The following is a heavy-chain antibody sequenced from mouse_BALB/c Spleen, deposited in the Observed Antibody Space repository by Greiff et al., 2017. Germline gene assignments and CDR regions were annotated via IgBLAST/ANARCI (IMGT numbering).Heavy chain of an antibody. V-gene: IGHV2-6-7*01. D-gene: IGHD2-14*01. J-gene: IGHJ3*01. CDR2: IWGDGST. CDR3: ARGAYYRYDGGTWFAY. Sequence: VHLVESGPGLVAPSQSLSITCTVSGFSLTGYGVNWVRQPPGKGLEWLGMIWGDGSTDYNSALKSRLSISKDNSKSQVFLKMNSLQTDDTARYYCARGAYYRYDGGTWFAYWGQGTLVTVSA. CDR1: GFSLTGYG.